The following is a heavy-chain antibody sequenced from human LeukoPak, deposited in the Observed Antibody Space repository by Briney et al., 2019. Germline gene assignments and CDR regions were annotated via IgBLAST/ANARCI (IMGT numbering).Heavy chain of an antibody. CDR2: ISAYNGNT. V-gene: IGHV1-18*01. D-gene: IGHD3-3*01. CDR1: GYTFTSYG. Sequence: ASVKVSCKASGYTFTSYGISWVRQAPGQGLEWMGWISAYNGNTNYAQKLQGRVTMTTDTSTSTAYMELRSLRSDDTAVYYCARGGGSTTIFGALGAIDYWGQGTLVTVSS. CDR3: ARGGGSTTIFGALGAIDY. J-gene: IGHJ4*02.